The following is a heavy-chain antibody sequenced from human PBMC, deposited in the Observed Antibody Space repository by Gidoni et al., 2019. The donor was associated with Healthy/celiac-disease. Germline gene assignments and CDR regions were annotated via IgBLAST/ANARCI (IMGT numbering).Heavy chain of an antibody. CDR1: GGPISSRNYY. Sequence: SGPGLVKPSETLSLTCTVPGGPISSRNYYWAWIRQPPGKGLEWMGTIHYSGSTYYNPSLKSRVTISVDASKNQFSLKLGSVTAADTAVYYCARGRSTAYGNFDYWGQGTLVTVSS. D-gene: IGHD2-2*01. CDR3: ARGRSTAYGNFDY. V-gene: IGHV4-39*01. CDR2: IHYSGST. J-gene: IGHJ4*02.